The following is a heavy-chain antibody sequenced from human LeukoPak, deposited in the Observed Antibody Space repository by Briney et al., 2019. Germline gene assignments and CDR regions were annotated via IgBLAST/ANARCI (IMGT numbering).Heavy chain of an antibody. V-gene: IGHV4-4*02. CDR2: IYNSGST. Sequence: AVSGVSMSSSNGXSWVRQPAGEGVGWIGEIYNSGSTKHNQSVKGRVTISIEKTKNQFSLKLSSVTAADTAVYYCARSPEVLLWFGESTGNWFDPWGQGTLVTVSS. J-gene: IGHJ5*02. CDR1: GVSMSSSNG. D-gene: IGHD3-10*01. CDR3: ARSPEVLLWFGESTGNWFDP.